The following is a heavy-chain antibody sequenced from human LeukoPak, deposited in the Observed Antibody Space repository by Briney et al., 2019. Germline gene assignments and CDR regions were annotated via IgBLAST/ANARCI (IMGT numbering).Heavy chain of an antibody. Sequence: ASVKVSCKASGYTFTSYYMHWVRQAPGQGLEWMGIINPSGGSTSYAQKFQGRVTMTRDMSTSTVYMELSSLRSEDTAVYYCARGKGGTIFGVGDAFDIWGQGTMVTVSS. J-gene: IGHJ3*02. CDR2: INPSGGST. V-gene: IGHV1-46*01. D-gene: IGHD3-3*01. CDR1: GYTFTSYY. CDR3: ARGKGGTIFGVGDAFDI.